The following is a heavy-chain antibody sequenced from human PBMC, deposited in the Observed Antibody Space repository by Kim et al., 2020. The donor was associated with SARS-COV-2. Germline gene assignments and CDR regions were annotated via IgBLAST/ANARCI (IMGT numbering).Heavy chain of an antibody. V-gene: IGHV3-33*01. CDR2: IWYDGSNK. CDR1: GFTFSSYG. CDR3: ARPPYDFWSDSLDY. Sequence: GGSLRLSCAASGFTFSSYGMHWVRQAPGKGLEWVAVIWYDGSNKYYADSVKGRFTISRDNSKNTLYLQMNSLRAEDTAVYYCARPPYDFWSDSLDYWGQGTLVTVSS. D-gene: IGHD3-3*01. J-gene: IGHJ4*02.